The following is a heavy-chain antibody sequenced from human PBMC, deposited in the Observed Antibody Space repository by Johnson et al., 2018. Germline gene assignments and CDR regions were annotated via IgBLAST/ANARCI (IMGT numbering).Heavy chain of an antibody. CDR3: AKDIMRVGIAAAGTVGFQH. D-gene: IGHD6-13*01. CDR1: GFTFSHYD. V-gene: IGHV3-30*18. Sequence: QVQLVQSGGGVVQPGRSLRLSCVASGFTFSHYDILWVRQAPGKGLEWVADISYDGSKEEHADSVRGRFTISRDDSKSTLYLQMNSLRVEENALYYCAKDIMRVGIAAAGTVGFQHWGQGTLVTVSS. J-gene: IGHJ1*01. CDR2: ISYDGSKE.